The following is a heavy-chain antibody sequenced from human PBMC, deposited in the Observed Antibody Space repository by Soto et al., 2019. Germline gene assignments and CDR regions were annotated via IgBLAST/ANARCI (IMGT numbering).Heavy chain of an antibody. CDR3: ARDQYDIVATIWSLGY. CDR1: GFTFSSYG. CDR2: IWYDGSNK. Sequence: GGSLRLSCAASGFTFSSYGMHWVRQAPGKGLEWVAVIWYDGSNKYYADSVKGRFTISRDNSKNTLYLQMNSLRAEDTAVYYCARDQYDIVATIWSLGYWGQGTLVTVSS. J-gene: IGHJ4*02. V-gene: IGHV3-33*01. D-gene: IGHD5-12*01.